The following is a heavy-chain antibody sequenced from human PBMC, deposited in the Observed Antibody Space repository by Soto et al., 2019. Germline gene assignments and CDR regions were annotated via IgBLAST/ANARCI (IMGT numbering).Heavy chain of an antibody. J-gene: IGHJ6*02. CDR2: IIPIFGTA. CDR3: ARSDGVVVITYYYGMDV. CDR1: GGTFIIYS. Sequence: SEKVPCKGSGGTFIIYSISWVRQAPGQGLEWMGGIIPIFGTANYAQKFQGRVTITADESTSTAYMELSSLRSEDTAVYYCARSDGVVVITYYYGMDVWGQGTTVTVSS. D-gene: IGHD3-22*01. V-gene: IGHV1-69*13.